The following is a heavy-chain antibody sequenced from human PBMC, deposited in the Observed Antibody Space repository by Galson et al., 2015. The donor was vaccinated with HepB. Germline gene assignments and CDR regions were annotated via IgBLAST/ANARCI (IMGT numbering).Heavy chain of an antibody. Sequence: SVKVSCKASGYTFSSYGMHWVRQASGQRLEWMGWINVDNGNTKYSQKFQGRVAIASDTSASTAYMELSSLRSEDTAVYYCVRGPTMVQGVIIGHRSWFDPWGQGTLVTVSS. CDR1: GYTFSSYG. CDR3: VRGPTMVQGVIIGHRSWFDP. D-gene: IGHD3-10*01. J-gene: IGHJ5*02. CDR2: INVDNGNT. V-gene: IGHV1-3*01.